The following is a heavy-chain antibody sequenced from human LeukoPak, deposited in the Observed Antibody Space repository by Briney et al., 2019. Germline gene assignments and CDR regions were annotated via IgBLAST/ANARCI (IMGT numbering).Heavy chain of an antibody. CDR2: INWNGGST. CDR3: ARDRLWFGELAPFDY. CDR1: GFTFDDYG. V-gene: IGHV3-20*04. D-gene: IGHD3-10*01. Sequence: GGSLRLSCAAPGFTFDDYGMSWVRQAPGKGLEWVSGINWNGGSTGYADSVKGRFTISRDNAKNSLYLQMNSLRAEDTALYYCARDRLWFGELAPFDYWGQGTLVTVSS. J-gene: IGHJ4*02.